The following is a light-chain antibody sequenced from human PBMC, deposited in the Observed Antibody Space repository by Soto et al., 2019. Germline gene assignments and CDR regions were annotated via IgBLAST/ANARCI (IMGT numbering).Light chain of an antibody. CDR2: EVS. J-gene: IGLJ2*01. CDR1: SSDVGGYNY. Sequence: QPVLTQPASVSGSPGQSITISCTGTSSDVGGYNYVSWYQQHPGKAPKLMIYEVSNRSSGVSNRFSGSKSGNTASLTISGLQAEDEADYYCSSYTSSSTVFGGGTKLTVL. V-gene: IGLV2-14*01. CDR3: SSYTSSSTV.